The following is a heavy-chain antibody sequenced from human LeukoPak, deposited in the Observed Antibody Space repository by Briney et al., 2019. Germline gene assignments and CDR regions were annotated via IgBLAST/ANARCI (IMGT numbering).Heavy chain of an antibody. J-gene: IGHJ3*02. D-gene: IGHD3-22*01. CDR1: GGSISSGGYS. Sequence: SETLSLTCAVSGGSISSGGYSWSWIRQPPGKGLEWIGSIYYSGNTYYKSSLKSRVTIAVDTSKNQFSLKLNSVTAADTAVYYCARESYYDSSGYSHDAFDIWGQGTMVTVSS. CDR3: ARESYYDSSGYSHDAFDI. CDR2: IYYSGNT. V-gene: IGHV4-39*07.